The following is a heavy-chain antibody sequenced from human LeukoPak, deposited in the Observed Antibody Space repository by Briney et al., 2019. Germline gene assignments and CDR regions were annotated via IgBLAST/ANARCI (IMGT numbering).Heavy chain of an antibody. CDR1: GGSISSSNW. CDR2: IYHSGST. V-gene: IGHV4-4*02. J-gene: IGHJ5*02. Sequence: PSGTLSLTCAVSGGSISSSNWWSWVRQPPGKGLEWIGEIYHSGSTNYNPSLKSRVTISVDTSKNQFSLKLSSVTAADTAVYYCARGRRSTMIVVAAQTFDPWGQGTLVTVSS. CDR3: ARGRRSTMIVVAAQTFDP. D-gene: IGHD3-22*01.